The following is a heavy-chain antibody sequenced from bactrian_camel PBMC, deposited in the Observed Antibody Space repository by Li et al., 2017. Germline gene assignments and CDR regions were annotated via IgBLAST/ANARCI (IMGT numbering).Heavy chain of an antibody. Sequence: VQLVESGGGLVQPGGSLRLSCAASGFTFSTYYMNWVRQAPGKALEWVSQIDSGRATAYYPDSVKGRFTISRDNAKNTVYLQMNSLKPEDTAVYFCAAITAYYGGFRYWGQGTQVTVS. V-gene: IGHV3S35*01. CDR2: IDSGRATA. CDR3: AAITAYYGGFRY. CDR1: GFTFSTYY. J-gene: IGHJ4*01. D-gene: IGHD2*01.